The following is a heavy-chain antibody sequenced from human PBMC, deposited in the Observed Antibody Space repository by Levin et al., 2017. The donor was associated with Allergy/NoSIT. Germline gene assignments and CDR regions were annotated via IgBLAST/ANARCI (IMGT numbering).Heavy chain of an antibody. Sequence: GGSLRLSCAASGFTFDNYAMHWVRQAPGKGLEWVSGISWNSGSIAYADSVKGRFTISRDNAKNSLYLQMNSLRTEDTALYYCARDNIVLPDAFDIWGHGTMVIVSS. CDR2: ISWNSGSI. V-gene: IGHV3-9*01. J-gene: IGHJ3*02. CDR1: GFTFDNYA. D-gene: IGHD3-16*02. CDR3: ARDNIVLPDAFDI.